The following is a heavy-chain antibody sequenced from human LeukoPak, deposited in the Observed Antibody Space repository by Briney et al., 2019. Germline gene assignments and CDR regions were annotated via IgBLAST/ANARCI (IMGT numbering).Heavy chain of an antibody. CDR3: ARNRGAVGDHFDH. CDR1: GYTFIDYY. Sequence: ASVKVSCKASGYTFIDYYMHWVRQAPGQGLEWIGWIIPNSGGTKYAQKFQGRVTMTGDTSTSTAYMELSRLRSDDTAVYYCARNRGAVGDHFDHWGQGTLVTVSS. D-gene: IGHD4/OR15-4a*01. J-gene: IGHJ4*02. V-gene: IGHV1-2*02. CDR2: IIPNSGGT.